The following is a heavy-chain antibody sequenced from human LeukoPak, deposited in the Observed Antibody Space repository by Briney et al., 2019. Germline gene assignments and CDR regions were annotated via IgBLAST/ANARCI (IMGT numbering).Heavy chain of an antibody. CDR3: AAWTDRGYSY. CDR1: GFTFSRSW. CDR2: INPDGDGM. J-gene: IGHJ4*02. D-gene: IGHD5-12*01. Sequence: GGSLRLSCTASGFTFSRSWMNWIRQAPGKGLECVANINPDGDGMRFVDSVKGRFTMSRDNAQSSLHLQMNSLRVEDTAFYYCAAWTDRGYSYWGQGVLDTVSS. V-gene: IGHV3-7*01.